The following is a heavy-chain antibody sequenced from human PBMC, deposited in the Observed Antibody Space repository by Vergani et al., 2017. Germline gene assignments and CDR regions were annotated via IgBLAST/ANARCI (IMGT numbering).Heavy chain of an antibody. Sequence: EVQLLESGGGLVQPGGSLRLSCAASGFTFSSYAMSWVRQAPGKGLGWVSAISGSGGSTYYAASVKGRLSISSANSKNTLYRQMNSLSAEDTAVYYCASRWLQFEFDYWGQGTLVTVSS. CDR3: ASRWLQFEFDY. CDR1: GFTFSSYA. J-gene: IGHJ4*02. V-gene: IGHV3-23*01. CDR2: ISGSGGST. D-gene: IGHD5-24*01.